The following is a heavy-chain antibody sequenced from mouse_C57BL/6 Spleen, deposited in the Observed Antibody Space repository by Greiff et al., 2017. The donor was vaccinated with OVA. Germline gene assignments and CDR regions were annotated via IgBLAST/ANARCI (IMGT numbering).Heavy chain of an antibody. V-gene: IGHV1-52*01. D-gene: IGHD1-1*01. CDR3: ARERPNYYGSTDY. CDR1: GYTFTSYW. J-gene: IGHJ2*01. CDR2: IDPSDSET. Sequence: QVQLQQPGAELVRPGSSVKLSCKASGYTFTSYWMHWVKQRPIQGLEWIGNIDPSDSETHYNQKFKDKATLTVDKSSSTAYMQLSSLTSEDSAVYYCARERPNYYGSTDYWGQGTTLTVSS.